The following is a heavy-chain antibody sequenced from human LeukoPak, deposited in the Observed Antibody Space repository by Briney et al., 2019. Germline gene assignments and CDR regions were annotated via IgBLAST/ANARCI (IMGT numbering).Heavy chain of an antibody. V-gene: IGHV4-61*02. J-gene: IGHJ4*02. CDR3: ASGSMTTRTGYFDY. D-gene: IGHD4-11*01. CDR2: IYTSGST. CDR1: GGSISSGSYY. Sequence: PSQTLSLTCTVSGGSISSGSYYWSWIRQPAGKGLEWIGRIYTSGSTNYNPSLKSRVTISVDTSKNQFPLKLSSVTAADTAVYYCASGSMTTRTGYFDYWGQGTLVTVSS.